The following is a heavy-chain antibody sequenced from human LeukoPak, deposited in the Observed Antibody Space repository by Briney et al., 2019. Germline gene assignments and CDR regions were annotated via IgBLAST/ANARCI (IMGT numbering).Heavy chain of an antibody. V-gene: IGHV4-34*01. CDR2: INHSGST. Sequence: SETLSLTCAVYGGSFSGYYWSWIRQPPGKGLEWIGEINHSGSTNYNPSLKSRVTISVDTSKNQFSLKLSSVTAADTAVYYCARGSSGSSSWYVYWGQGTLVTVSS. CDR3: ARGSSGSSSWYVY. CDR1: GGSFSGYY. D-gene: IGHD6-13*01. J-gene: IGHJ4*02.